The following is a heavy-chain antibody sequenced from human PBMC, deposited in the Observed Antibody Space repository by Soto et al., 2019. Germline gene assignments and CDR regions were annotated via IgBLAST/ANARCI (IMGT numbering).Heavy chain of an antibody. CDR1: GGSISSYY. V-gene: IGHV4-59*01. Sequence: SETLSLTCTVSGGSISSYYWSWIRQPPGKGLEWIGYIYYSGSTNYNPSLKSRVTISVDTSKNQFPLKLSSVTAADTAVYYCARVPRAATRFYFDYWGQGTLVTVSS. CDR2: IYYSGST. J-gene: IGHJ4*02. D-gene: IGHD2-15*01. CDR3: ARVPRAATRFYFDY.